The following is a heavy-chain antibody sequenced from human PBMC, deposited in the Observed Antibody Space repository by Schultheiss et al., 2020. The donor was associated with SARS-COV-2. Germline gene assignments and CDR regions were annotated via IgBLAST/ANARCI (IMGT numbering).Heavy chain of an antibody. Sequence: GESLKISCAGSGFTFSNYWMYWGRQVPGKGLMWVSRISGDGSSTSYADSVKGRFTISRDNAKNTLYLQMNSLRAEDTAVYYCARVTEDIVVVPAAKKTKYYYYMGVRGKGTTVTVSS. J-gene: IGHJ6*03. CDR3: ARVTEDIVVVPAAKKTKYYYYMGV. CDR1: GFTFSNYW. CDR2: ISGDGSST. D-gene: IGHD2-2*01. V-gene: IGHV3-74*01.